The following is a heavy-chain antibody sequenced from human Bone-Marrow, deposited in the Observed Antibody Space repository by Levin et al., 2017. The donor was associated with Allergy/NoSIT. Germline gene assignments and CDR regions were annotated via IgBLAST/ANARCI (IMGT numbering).Heavy chain of an antibody. Sequence: GGSLRLSCAVSGFTFSSYSMHWVRQAPGKGLEWVAVISYDGTNKYYTDSVKGRFTISRDNSKNMMYLQMNSLRPEDTAVYYCARTDGYCRGGTCYKPPDYWGQGTLVTVSS. D-gene: IGHD2-15*01. CDR2: ISYDGTNK. CDR3: ARTDGYCRGGTCYKPPDY. CDR1: GFTFSSYS. J-gene: IGHJ4*02. V-gene: IGHV3-30-3*01.